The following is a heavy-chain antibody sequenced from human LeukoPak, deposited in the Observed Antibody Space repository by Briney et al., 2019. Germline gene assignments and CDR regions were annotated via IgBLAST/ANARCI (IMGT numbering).Heavy chain of an antibody. CDR2: IVPSGST. Sequence: PSETLSLTCTVSGASIRNYYWSWIRQPAGKGLEWIGRIVPSGSTNYNPSLKSRVTMSVDTSKNQFSLKLNSVTAADTAVYYCAKEGAAPGADFDYWGQGTLVIVSS. CDR1: GASIRNYY. J-gene: IGHJ4*02. CDR3: AKEGAAPGADFDY. V-gene: IGHV4-4*07. D-gene: IGHD6-13*01.